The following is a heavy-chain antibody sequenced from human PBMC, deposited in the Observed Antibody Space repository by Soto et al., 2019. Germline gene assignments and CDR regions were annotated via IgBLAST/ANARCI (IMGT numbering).Heavy chain of an antibody. CDR1: GFTFTNAW. J-gene: IGHJ4*02. D-gene: IGHD4-17*01. V-gene: IGHV3-15*07. CDR3: ATGGGDLGIDY. CDR2: IKSKPAGGTI. Sequence: GGSLRLSCAGSGFTFTNAWMNWVRQAPGKGLEWVGRIKSKPAGGTIDYPAPVKDRFTISRDDSKNTVYLQMNSLKTEDTAVYYCATGGGDLGIDYWGQGTLVTVSS.